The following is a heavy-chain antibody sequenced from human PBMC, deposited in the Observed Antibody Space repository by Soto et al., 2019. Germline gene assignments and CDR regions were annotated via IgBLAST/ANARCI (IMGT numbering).Heavy chain of an antibody. D-gene: IGHD3-16*02. J-gene: IGHJ3*02. Sequence: QVQLVQSGAEVKKPGASVKVSCKASGYTFTSYDINWVRQATGQGLEWMGWMNPNSGNTGYAQKFQGRVTMTRTTSISTAYMELSSLRSEDTAVYYCARGGGMITFGGVIAVDAFDIWGQGTMVTVSS. V-gene: IGHV1-8*01. CDR2: MNPNSGNT. CDR3: ARGGGMITFGGVIAVDAFDI. CDR1: GYTFTSYD.